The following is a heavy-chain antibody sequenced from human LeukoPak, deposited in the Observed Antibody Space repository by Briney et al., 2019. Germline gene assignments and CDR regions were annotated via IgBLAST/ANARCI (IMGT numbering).Heavy chain of an antibody. CDR1: GGSFSGYY. Sequence: SETLSLTCAVYGGSFSGYYWSWIRQPPGKGLKWIGEISHSGSTNYNPSLKSRVTISVDTSKNQFSLKLSSVTAADTAVYYCARALPYSSYFDYWGQGTLVTVSS. CDR3: ARALPYSSYFDY. V-gene: IGHV4-34*01. D-gene: IGHD6-19*01. J-gene: IGHJ4*02. CDR2: ISHSGST.